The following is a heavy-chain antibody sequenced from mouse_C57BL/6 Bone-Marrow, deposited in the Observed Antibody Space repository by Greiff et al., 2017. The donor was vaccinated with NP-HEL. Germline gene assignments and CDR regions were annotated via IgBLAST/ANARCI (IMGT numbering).Heavy chain of an antibody. CDR2: IYPGSGNT. CDR1: GYTFTDYY. Sequence: QVQLQQSGAELVRPGASVKLSCKASGYTFTDYYINWVKQRPGQGLEWIARIYPGSGNTYYNEKFKGKATLTAEKSSSTAYMQLSSLTSEDSAVYFCASPVYYDYGEVYCDYWGQGTTLTVSS. V-gene: IGHV1-76*01. J-gene: IGHJ2*01. CDR3: ASPVYYDYGEVYCDY. D-gene: IGHD2-4*01.